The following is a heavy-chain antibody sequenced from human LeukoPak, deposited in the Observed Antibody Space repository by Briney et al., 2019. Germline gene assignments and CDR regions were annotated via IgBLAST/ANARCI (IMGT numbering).Heavy chain of an antibody. CDR1: GFTVSSNY. D-gene: IGHD6-13*01. CDR3: AANPSSSWLLFDY. CDR2: IYSGGST. V-gene: IGHV3-53*01. Sequence: GGSLRLSCAASGFTVSSNYMSWVRQAPGKGLEWVSVIYSGGSTYYADSVKGRFTISRDNSKNTLYLQMNSLRAEDTAVYYCAANPSSSWLLFDYWGQGTLVTVSS. J-gene: IGHJ4*02.